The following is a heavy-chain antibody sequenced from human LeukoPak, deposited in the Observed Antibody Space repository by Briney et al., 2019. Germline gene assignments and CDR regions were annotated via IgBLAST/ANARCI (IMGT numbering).Heavy chain of an antibody. CDR2: INPSGGST. CDR1: GYTFTSYY. J-gene: IGHJ4*02. V-gene: IGHV1-46*03. CDR3: ASPHCSSTSCYVLGFDY. Sequence: ASVKVSCKASGYTFTSYYMHWVRQAPGQGLEWMGIINPSGGSTSYAQKFQGGVTMTRDTSTRTVYMELSSLRSEDTAVYYCASPHCSSTSCYVLGFDYWGQGTLVTVSS. D-gene: IGHD2-2*01.